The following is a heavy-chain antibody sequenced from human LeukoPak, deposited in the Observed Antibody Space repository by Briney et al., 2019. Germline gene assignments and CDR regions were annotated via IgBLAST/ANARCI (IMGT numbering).Heavy chain of an antibody. Sequence: GGSLRLSCAASGFTFSTYWMHWVRQAPGKGLVWVSRITPDGSSTSHADSVKGRFTISRDNAKNTLYLQMNNLRTEDTAVYYCARGDSTLGDYWGQGALVTVSS. CDR2: ITPDGSST. D-gene: IGHD2-21*02. CDR3: ARGDSTLGDY. J-gene: IGHJ4*02. V-gene: IGHV3-74*01. CDR1: GFTFSTYW.